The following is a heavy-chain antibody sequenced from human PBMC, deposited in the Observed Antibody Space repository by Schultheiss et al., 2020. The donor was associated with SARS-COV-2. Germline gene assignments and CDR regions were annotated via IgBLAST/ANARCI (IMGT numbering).Heavy chain of an antibody. D-gene: IGHD3-22*01. CDR1: GFTFSSYG. V-gene: IGHV3-15*01. CDR2: IKSKTDGGTT. J-gene: IGHJ3*02. Sequence: GGSLRLSCAASGFTFSSYGMHWVRQAPGKGLEWVGRIKSKTDGGTTDYAAPVKGRFTISRDDSKNTLYLQMNSLKTEDTAVYYCTTDIKYYYDSSGLISGAFDIWGQGTMVTVSS. CDR3: TTDIKYYYDSSGLISGAFDI.